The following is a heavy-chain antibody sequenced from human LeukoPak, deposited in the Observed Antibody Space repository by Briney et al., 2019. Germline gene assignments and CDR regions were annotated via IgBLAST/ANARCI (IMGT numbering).Heavy chain of an antibody. J-gene: IGHJ6*02. D-gene: IGHD3-3*01. V-gene: IGHV3-11*01. CDR3: AGGRYDFWSGMGVKYYYYGMDV. CDR2: ISSSGSTI. Sequence: GGSLRLSCAASGFTFSDYYMSWIRQAPGKGLEWVTYISSSGSTIYYADSVKGRFTISRDNAKNSLYLQMNSLRAEDTAVYYCAGGRYDFWSGMGVKYYYYGMDVWGHGTTVTVSS. CDR1: GFTFSDYY.